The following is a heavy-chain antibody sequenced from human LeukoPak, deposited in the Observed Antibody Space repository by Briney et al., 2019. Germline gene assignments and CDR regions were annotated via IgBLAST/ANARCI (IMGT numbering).Heavy chain of an antibody. CDR1: GFTFSSYW. CDR3: ATETEQWLVLQLDY. J-gene: IGHJ4*02. CDR2: INSDGSST. D-gene: IGHD6-19*01. V-gene: IGHV3-74*01. Sequence: PGGSLRHSCAASGFTFSSYWMHWVRQAPGKGLVWVSRINSDGSSTSYADSVKGRFTISRDNAKNTLYLQMNSLRAEDTAVYYCATETEQWLVLQLDYWGQGTLVTVSS.